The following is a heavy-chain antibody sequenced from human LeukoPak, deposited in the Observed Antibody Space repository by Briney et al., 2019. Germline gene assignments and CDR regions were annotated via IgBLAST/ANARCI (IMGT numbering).Heavy chain of an antibody. J-gene: IGHJ4*02. CDR3: ARDRADIVATRRGIAVAGSSYFDY. V-gene: IGHV1-24*01. Sequence: ASVKVSCKVSGYTLTELSMHWVRQAPGKGLEWMGGFDPEDGETIYAQKFQGRVTMTEDKSTSTAYMELSSLRSEDTAVYYCARDRADIVATRRGIAVAGSSYFDYWGQGTLVTVSS. CDR1: GYTLTELS. CDR2: FDPEDGET. D-gene: IGHD6-19*01.